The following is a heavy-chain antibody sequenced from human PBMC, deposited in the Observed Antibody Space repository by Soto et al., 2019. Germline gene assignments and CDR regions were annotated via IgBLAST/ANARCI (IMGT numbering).Heavy chain of an antibody. CDR3: ARDGAAADYYYYYGMDV. Sequence: SETLSLTCAVYGGSFSGYYWSWIRQPPGKGLEWIGEINHSGSTNYNPSLKSRVTISVDTSKNQFSLKLSSVTAADTAVYYCARDGAAADYYYYYGMDVWGQGTTVTVS. D-gene: IGHD6-13*01. CDR2: INHSGST. CDR1: GGSFSGYY. V-gene: IGHV4-34*01. J-gene: IGHJ6*02.